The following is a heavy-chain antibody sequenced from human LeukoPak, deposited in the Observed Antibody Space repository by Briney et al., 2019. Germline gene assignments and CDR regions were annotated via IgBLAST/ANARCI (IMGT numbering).Heavy chain of an antibody. J-gene: IGHJ3*02. CDR2: IYTSGST. V-gene: IGHV4-4*07. D-gene: IGHD3-22*01. CDR3: AREDMYYYDSSGFRAFDI. CDR1: GGSISSYY. Sequence: SETLSLTCTVSGGSISSYYWSWIRQPAGKGLEWIGRIYTSGSTNYNPSLKSRVTISVDTSKNQFSLKLSSVTAADTAVYYCAREDMYYYDSSGFRAFDIWGQGTMVTVSS.